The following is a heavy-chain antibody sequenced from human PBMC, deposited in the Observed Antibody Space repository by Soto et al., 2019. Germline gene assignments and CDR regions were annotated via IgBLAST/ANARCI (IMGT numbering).Heavy chain of an antibody. V-gene: IGHV4-59*08. J-gene: IGHJ4*02. CDR2: IYYSGST. CDR1: GDSSSPYY. CDR3: ARHHDS. Sequence: PSETLSLTCTVSGDSSSPYYWSWIRQPPGKGLEWIGYIYYSGSTNYNPSLKSRVTISVDTSKNQFSLKLSSVTAADTAVYYCARHHDSWGQGTLVTVSS.